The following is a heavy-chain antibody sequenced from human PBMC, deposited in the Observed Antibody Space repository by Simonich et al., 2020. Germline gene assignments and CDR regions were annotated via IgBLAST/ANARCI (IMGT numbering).Heavy chain of an antibody. V-gene: IGHV1-2*02. J-gene: IGHJ3*02. CDR2: IKPTSVGT. Sequence: QVQLVQSGAEVKKPGASVKVSCKASGYTFTGYYMHWGRQAPGQGREWMGGIKPTSVGTNYAQEFPGRVTKTRDTSISTAYMELSRLRSDDTAVYYCARNGLVGILKAFDIWGQGTMVTVSS. CDR3: ARNGLVGILKAFDI. D-gene: IGHD2-21*01. CDR1: GYTFTGYY.